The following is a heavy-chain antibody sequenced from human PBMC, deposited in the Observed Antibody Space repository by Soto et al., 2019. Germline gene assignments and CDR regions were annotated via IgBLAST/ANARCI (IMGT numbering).Heavy chain of an antibody. J-gene: IGHJ3*01. CDR3: ARQRANYYDSLDF. CDR1: EFTFSSHA. D-gene: IGHD3-10*01. CDR2: MSGSGSTA. Sequence: VQLLESGGGLVQPGGSLRLSCASNEFTFSSHAMDWVRQAPGKGLEWVSGMSGSGSTADNADSVNGRFTISRDNSKNTLYLHMNNLRAEDTAVYYCARQRANYYDSLDFWGQGTMVTVSS. V-gene: IGHV3-23*01.